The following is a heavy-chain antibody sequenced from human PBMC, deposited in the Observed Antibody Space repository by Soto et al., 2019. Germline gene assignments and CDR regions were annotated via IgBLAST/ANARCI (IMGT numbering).Heavy chain of an antibody. CDR1: GFTFSSYG. J-gene: IGHJ4*02. CDR3: ARDLMVRGVITAYFDY. V-gene: IGHV3-33*01. Sequence: QVQLVESGGGVVQPGRSLRLSCAASGFTFSSYGMHWVRQAPGKGLEWVAVIWYDGSNKYYADSVKGRFTISRDNSKNTLYLQMNSPRAEDTAVYYCARDLMVRGVITAYFDYWGQGTLVTVSS. D-gene: IGHD3-10*01. CDR2: IWYDGSNK.